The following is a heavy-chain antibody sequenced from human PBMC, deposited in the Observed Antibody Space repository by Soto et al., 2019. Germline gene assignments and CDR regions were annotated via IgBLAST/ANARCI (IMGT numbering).Heavy chain of an antibody. CDR1: GYSISSGYY. Sequence: KSSETLSLTCAVSGYSISSGYYWGWIRQPPGKGLEWIGSIYHSGSTYYNPSLKSRVTISVDTSKNQFSLKLSSVTAADTAVYYCARGQFDYWGHGTLVTVSS. J-gene: IGHJ4*01. CDR2: IYHSGST. V-gene: IGHV4-38-2*01. CDR3: ARGQFDY.